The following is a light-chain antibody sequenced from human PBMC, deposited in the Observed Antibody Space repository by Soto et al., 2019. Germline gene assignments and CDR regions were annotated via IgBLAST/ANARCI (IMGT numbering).Light chain of an antibody. CDR1: SSNIGAGYD. CDR3: QSYDSSLTGGI. V-gene: IGLV1-40*01. CDR2: SNN. J-gene: IGLJ2*01. Sequence: QSVLTQPPSVSGAPGQSVTISCTGSSSNIGAGYDVLWYQQLPGTAPKLLIYSNNNRPSGVPDRFSGSKSGTSASLATTGLQAEDEADDYCQSYDSSLTGGIFGGGTKLTVL.